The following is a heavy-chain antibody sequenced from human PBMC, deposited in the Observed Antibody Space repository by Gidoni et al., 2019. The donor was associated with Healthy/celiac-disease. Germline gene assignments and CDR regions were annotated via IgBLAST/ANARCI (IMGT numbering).Heavy chain of an antibody. CDR1: GYSFTSYW. D-gene: IGHD3-10*01. V-gene: IGHV5-51*01. Sequence: EVQLVQSGAEVKKPGESLKISCKGSGYSFTSYWIGWVRQMPGKGLEWMGIIYPGDSDTRYSPSFQGQVTISADKSISTAYLQWSSLKASDTAMYYCARVPPGGSLWFGELSGSYFDYWGQGTLVTVSS. CDR2: IYPGDSDT. CDR3: ARVPPGGSLWFGELSGSYFDY. J-gene: IGHJ4*02.